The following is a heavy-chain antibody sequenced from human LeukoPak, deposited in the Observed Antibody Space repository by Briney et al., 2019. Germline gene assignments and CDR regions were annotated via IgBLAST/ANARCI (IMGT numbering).Heavy chain of an antibody. CDR3: AKDRKRTTPVQGWFDP. V-gene: IGHV3-23*01. Sequence: GGSLRLSCAASGFTFSSYAMSWVRQAPGKGLEWVSAISGSGGSTYYADSVKGRFTISRDNSKNTLYLQMSSLRAEDTAVYYCAKDRKRTTPVQGWFDPWGQGTLVTVSS. CDR1: GFTFSSYA. CDR2: ISGSGGST. D-gene: IGHD1-1*01. J-gene: IGHJ5*02.